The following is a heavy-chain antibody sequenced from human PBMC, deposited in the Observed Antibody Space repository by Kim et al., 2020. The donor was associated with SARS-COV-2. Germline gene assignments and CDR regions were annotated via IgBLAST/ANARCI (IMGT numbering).Heavy chain of an antibody. CDR2: IYYSGST. V-gene: IGHV4-59*01. J-gene: IGHJ5*02. Sequence: SETLSITCTVSGGSISSYYWSWIRQPPGKGLEWIGYIYYSGSTNYNPSLKSRVTISVDTSKNQFSLKLSSVTAADTAVYYCARWVSYNWNYGGLEGGYNWFDPWGQGTLVTVSS. D-gene: IGHD1-7*01. CDR3: ARWVSYNWNYGGLEGGYNWFDP. CDR1: GGSISSYY.